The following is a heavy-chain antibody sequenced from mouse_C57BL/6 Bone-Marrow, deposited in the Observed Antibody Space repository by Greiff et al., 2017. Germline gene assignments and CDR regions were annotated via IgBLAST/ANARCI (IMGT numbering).Heavy chain of an antibody. D-gene: IGHD1-1*01. CDR2: INPNNGGT. CDR3: ARKGIYYYGSSHYYAMDY. CDR1: GYTFTDYN. Sequence: EVQLQESGPELVKPGASVKIPCKASGYTFTDYNMDWVKQSHGKSLEWIGDINPNNGGTIYNQKFKGKATLTVDKSSSTAYMELRSLTSEDTAVYYCARKGIYYYGSSHYYAMDYWGQGTSVTVSS. J-gene: IGHJ4*01. V-gene: IGHV1-18*01.